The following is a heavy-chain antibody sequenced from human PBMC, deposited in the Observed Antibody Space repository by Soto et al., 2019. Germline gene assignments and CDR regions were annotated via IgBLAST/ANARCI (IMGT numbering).Heavy chain of an antibody. D-gene: IGHD3-16*01. CDR3: ARFRLVPRVHARDAVDI. CDR2: INAGNGNT. Sequence: QVQLVQSGAEVKKPGASVKVSCKASGYTFTSYAMHWVRQAPGQRLEWMGWINAGNGNTKYSQKFQGRVTITRDTSASTAYMELSSLRSEDTAVYYCARFRLVPRVHARDAVDIWGQGTMVTVSS. CDR1: GYTFTSYA. V-gene: IGHV1-3*01. J-gene: IGHJ3*02.